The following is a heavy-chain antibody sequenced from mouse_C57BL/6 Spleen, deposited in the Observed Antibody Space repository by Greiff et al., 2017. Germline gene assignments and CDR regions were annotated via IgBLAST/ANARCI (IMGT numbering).Heavy chain of an antibody. CDR3: ARSYGSSYWYFDV. Sequence: EVKLMESGGGLVQPGGSLSLSCAASGFTFTDYYMSWVRQPPGKALEWLGFIRNKANGYTTEYSASVKGRFTISRDNSQSIIYLQLNALRSEDSATDYCARSYGSSYWYFDVWGTGTTVTVSS. V-gene: IGHV7-3*01. CDR1: GFTFTDYY. J-gene: IGHJ1*03. CDR2: IRNKANGYTT. D-gene: IGHD1-1*01.